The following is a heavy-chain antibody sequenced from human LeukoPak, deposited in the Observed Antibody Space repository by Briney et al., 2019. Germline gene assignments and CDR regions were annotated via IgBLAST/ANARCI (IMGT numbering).Heavy chain of an antibody. V-gene: IGHV4-38-2*02. CDR2: MYHGGTT. J-gene: IGHJ4*02. Sequence: SETLSLTCTVSGYSISRGYYWGWIRQPPGKGLEWIGSMYHGGTTYYNPSLQSRVTISVDTSKNQFSLKLSSVTAADTAVYYCAHTGYSSGGGKSQTPNWGQGTLVTVSS. CDR1: GYSISRGYY. CDR3: AHTGYSSGGGKSQTPN. D-gene: IGHD6-19*01.